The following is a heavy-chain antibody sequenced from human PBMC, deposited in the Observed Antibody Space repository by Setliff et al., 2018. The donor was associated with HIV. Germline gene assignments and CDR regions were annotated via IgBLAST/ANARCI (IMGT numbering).Heavy chain of an antibody. J-gene: IGHJ4*02. Sequence: ASVKVSCKASGYTFIYYFIHWVRRAPGQGLEWMGWISPGNGDTNIPQRFRGRVTMTRDTSINTAYMELSGLTSDDTAVYYCARQLSNSLECWGQGTPVTVSS. CDR1: GYTFIYYF. V-gene: IGHV1-2*02. CDR2: ISPGNGDT. D-gene: IGHD1-1*01. CDR3: ARQLSNSLEC.